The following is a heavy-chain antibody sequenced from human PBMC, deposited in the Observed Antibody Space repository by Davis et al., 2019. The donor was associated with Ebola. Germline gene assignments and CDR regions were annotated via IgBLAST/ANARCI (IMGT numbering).Heavy chain of an antibody. V-gene: IGHV3-23*01. J-gene: IGHJ4*02. D-gene: IGHD3-3*01. CDR3: AKCITIFGVVIMFDY. CDR2: ISGSGGST. CDR1: GFTFSSYA. Sequence: GESLKISCAASGFTFSSYAMSWVRQAPGKGLEWVSAISGSGGSTYYADSVKGRFTISRDNSKNTLYLQMNSLRAEDTAVYYCAKCITIFGVVIMFDYWGQGTLVTVSS.